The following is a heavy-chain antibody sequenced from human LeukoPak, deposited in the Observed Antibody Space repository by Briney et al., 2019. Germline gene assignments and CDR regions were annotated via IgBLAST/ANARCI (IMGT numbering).Heavy chain of an antibody. D-gene: IGHD2-15*01. CDR3: AREDMWAFDM. V-gene: IGHV3-7*01. J-gene: IGHJ3*02. Sequence: GGSLRLSCVASGFTFSHYWMSWVRQARGTGLEWVANIKPDGSDKYYVDSVKGRFPISRDNAKNTLYLQMDSLRGEDTAVYYCAREDMWAFDMWGQGTMVTVSS. CDR1: GFTFSHYW. CDR2: IKPDGSDK.